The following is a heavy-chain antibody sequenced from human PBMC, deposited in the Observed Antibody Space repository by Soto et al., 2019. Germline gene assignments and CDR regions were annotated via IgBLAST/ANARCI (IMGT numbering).Heavy chain of an antibody. CDR3: GRVMRSLLSITALDT. CDR2: IDPSGGKT. CDR1: GYTFTRDQ. V-gene: IGHV1-46*01. J-gene: IGHJ5*02. D-gene: IGHD3-10*01. Sequence: ASVKVSCKASGYTFTRDQIHWLRQAAGQGLEWMGMIDPSGGKTNYAQKFQGRVTMTRDTSTSTVYMALSSLRSEDTAIYFCGRVMRSLLSITALDTWGQGTLVTVSS.